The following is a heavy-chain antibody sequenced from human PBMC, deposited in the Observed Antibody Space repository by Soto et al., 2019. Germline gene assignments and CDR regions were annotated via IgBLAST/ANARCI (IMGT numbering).Heavy chain of an antibody. CDR2: INPNSGGT. CDR1: GYTFTGYY. Sequence: ASVKVSCKASGYTFTGYYMHWVRQAPGQGLEWMGWINPNSGGTNYAQKLQGRVTMTTDTSTSTAYMELRSLRSDDTAVYYCARVVSGLRYFDWFHKSPGFDYWGQGTLVTVSS. V-gene: IGHV1-2*02. CDR3: ARVVSGLRYFDWFHKSPGFDY. J-gene: IGHJ4*02. D-gene: IGHD3-9*01.